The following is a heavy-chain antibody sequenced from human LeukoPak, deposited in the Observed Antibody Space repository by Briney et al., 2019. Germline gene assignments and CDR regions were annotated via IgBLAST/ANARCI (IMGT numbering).Heavy chain of an antibody. CDR1: GGSIKSNNW. J-gene: IGHJ4*02. CDR2: IYHSGST. CDR3: ATPKWGIAAAGGYYFDY. Sequence: SETLSLTCAVSGGSIKSNNWWSWVRQPPGKGLEWIGEIYHSGSTNYNPSLESRVTVSVDKSKNQFSLDLSSVTAADTAVYYCATPKWGIAAAGGYYFDYWGQGTLVTVSS. V-gene: IGHV4-4*02. D-gene: IGHD6-13*01.